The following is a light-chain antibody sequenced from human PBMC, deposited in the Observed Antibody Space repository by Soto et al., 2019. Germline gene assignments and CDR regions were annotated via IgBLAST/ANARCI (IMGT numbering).Light chain of an antibody. CDR3: SSYTSSSTLVV. CDR1: SSDVGGYNY. CDR2: EVS. J-gene: IGLJ3*02. Sequence: QSALTQPASVSGSPGQSITISCTGTSSDVGGYNYVSWYQQHPGKVPKVMIYEVSSRPSGVSNRFSGSKSSNTASLTISGLQTEDEADYYCSSYTSSSTLVVFGGGTKLTVL. V-gene: IGLV2-14*01.